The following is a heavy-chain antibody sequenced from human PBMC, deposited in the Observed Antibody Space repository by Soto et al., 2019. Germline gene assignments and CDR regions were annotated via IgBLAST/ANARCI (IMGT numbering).Heavy chain of an antibody. J-gene: IGHJ6*03. CDR2: INHSGST. Sequence: SETLSLTCAVYGGSFSGHYWSLIRQPPGKGLEWIGEINHSGSTNYNPSLKSRVTISVDTSKNQFSLKLSSVTAADTAVYYCARSYYYYYMDVWGKGTTVTVS. V-gene: IGHV4-34*01. CDR3: ARSYYYYYMDV. CDR1: GGSFSGHY.